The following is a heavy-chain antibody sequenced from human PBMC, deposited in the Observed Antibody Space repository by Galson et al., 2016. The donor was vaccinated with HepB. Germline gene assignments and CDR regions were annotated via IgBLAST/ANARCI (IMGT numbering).Heavy chain of an antibody. V-gene: IGHV3-23*01. CDR3: AIPLESGGTVDH. D-gene: IGHD6-13*01. Sequence: SLRLSCAASGFIFSNYDMSWVRQAPGKGLEWVSGISGSGGSTYYAESMKGRFTISRENSENTLYLQMNSLRAEDTAVYYCAIPLESGGTVDHWGQGTLVTVSS. J-gene: IGHJ4*02. CDR2: ISGSGGST. CDR1: GFIFSNYD.